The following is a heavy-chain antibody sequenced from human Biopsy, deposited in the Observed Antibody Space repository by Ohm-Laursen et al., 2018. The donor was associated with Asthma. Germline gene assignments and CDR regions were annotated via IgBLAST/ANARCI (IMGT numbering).Heavy chain of an antibody. J-gene: IGHJ3*01. V-gene: IGHV1-3*01. CDR3: ARTYYDFLTGQVNDAFAL. CDR1: GYTFIHFA. CDR2: INAGDGNT. Sequence: SSAKVSCNASGYTFIHFAIHWVRQAPGQRLEWMGWINAGDGNTKYSQKFQGRVTITRDTSASTAYMDLRSLRSEDTAMYYCARTYYDFLTGQVNDAFALWGQGTMVTVSS. D-gene: IGHD3-9*01.